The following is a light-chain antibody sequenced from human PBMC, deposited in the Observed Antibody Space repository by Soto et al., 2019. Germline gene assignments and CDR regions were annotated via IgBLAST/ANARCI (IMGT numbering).Light chain of an antibody. CDR3: CSYARGVV. CDR2: EGS. Sequence: QSALTQPASVSGSPGQSITISCTGTSSDVEGYNLVSWYQQHPGKAPQLIIYEGSQRPSGFSVRFSGSQSGDTASLAISGLQAEDEADYYCCSYARGVVFGGGTQLTVL. J-gene: IGLJ2*01. V-gene: IGLV2-23*01. CDR1: SSDVEGYNL.